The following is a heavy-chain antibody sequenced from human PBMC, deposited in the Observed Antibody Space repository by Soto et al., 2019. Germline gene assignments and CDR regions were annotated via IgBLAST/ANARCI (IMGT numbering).Heavy chain of an antibody. CDR1: GFTFSSYA. CDR3: AKDPLLGYCSGGSCYFDYFDY. J-gene: IGHJ4*02. V-gene: IGHV3-23*01. D-gene: IGHD2-15*01. CDR2: ISGSGGST. Sequence: PGGSLRLSCAASGFTFSSYAMSWVRQAPGKGLEWVSAISGSGGSTYYADSVKGRFTISRDNSKNTLYLQMNSLRAEDTAVYYCAKDPLLGYCSGGSCYFDYFDYWGQGTLVTVSS.